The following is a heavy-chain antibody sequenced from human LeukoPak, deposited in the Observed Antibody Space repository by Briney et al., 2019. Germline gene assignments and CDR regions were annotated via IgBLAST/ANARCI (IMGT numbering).Heavy chain of an antibody. CDR2: ISGSGGTT. D-gene: IGHD3-16*01. CDR3: AKMSAPWGPPNY. CDR1: GFTFTSYA. V-gene: IGHV3-23*01. J-gene: IGHJ4*02. Sequence: GGSLRPSCAASGFTFTSYAMSWVRQAPGKGLQWVSAISGSGGTTYYADSVKGRVTISRDNSKNTLYLQMNSLRPEDTAVYYCAKMSAPWGPPNYWGQETLVTVSS.